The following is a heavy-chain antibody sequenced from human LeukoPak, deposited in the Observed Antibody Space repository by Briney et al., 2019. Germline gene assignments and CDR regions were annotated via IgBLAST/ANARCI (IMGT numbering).Heavy chain of an antibody. CDR3: ATGRNLDDYVWGSYRSYYFDY. V-gene: IGHV1-69*04. CDR1: GGTFSSYA. CDR2: IIPILGIA. Sequence: GASVKVSCKASGGTFSSYAISWVRQAPGQGLEWMGRIIPILGIANYAQEFQGRVTMTEDTSTDTAYMELSSLRSEDTAVYYCATGRNLDDYVWGSYRSYYFDYWGQGTLVTVSS. D-gene: IGHD3-16*02. J-gene: IGHJ4*02.